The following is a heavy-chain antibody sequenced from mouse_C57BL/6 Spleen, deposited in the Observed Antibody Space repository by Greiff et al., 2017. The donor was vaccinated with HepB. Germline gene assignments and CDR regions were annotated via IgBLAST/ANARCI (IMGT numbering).Heavy chain of an antibody. J-gene: IGHJ2*01. D-gene: IGHD2-1*01. CDR3: TRSIYYGNQYYFDY. CDR1: GYTFTDYE. CDR2: IDPETGGT. Sequence: QVQLQQSGAELVRPGASVTLSCKASGYTFTDYEMHWVKRTPVHGLEWIGAIDPETGGTAYNQKFKGKAILTADKSSSTAYMELRSLTSEDSAVYYCTRSIYYGNQYYFDYWGQGTTLTVSS. V-gene: IGHV1-15*01.